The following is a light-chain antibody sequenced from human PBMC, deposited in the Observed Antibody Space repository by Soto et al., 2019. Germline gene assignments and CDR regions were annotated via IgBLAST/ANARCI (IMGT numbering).Light chain of an antibody. Sequence: QSVLTQPRSVSGSPGQSVTISCTGTSSDVGGYNYVSWYQHHPGKAPKLMIYDVSKRPSGVPDRFSGSKSGNTASLTISGVQAEDEADYYCCSYAGSSLYVFGTGTKLTVL. V-gene: IGLV2-11*01. CDR3: CSYAGSSLYV. CDR2: DVS. CDR1: SSDVGGYNY. J-gene: IGLJ1*01.